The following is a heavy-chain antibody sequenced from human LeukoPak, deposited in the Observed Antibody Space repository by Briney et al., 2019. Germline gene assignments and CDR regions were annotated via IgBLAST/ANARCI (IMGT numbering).Heavy chain of an antibody. J-gene: IGHJ4*02. CDR3: ARTEVLWFGEPNFPYYFDY. D-gene: IGHD3-10*01. V-gene: IGHV3-7*03. CDR1: GFTFSSYW. Sequence: QRRGSLGLSCAASGFTFSSYWMSWVRQAPGKGLEWVANIKQDGSEKYYVDSVKGRFTISRDNAKNSLYLQMNSLRAEDTAVYYCARTEVLWFGEPNFPYYFDYWGQGTLVTVSS. CDR2: IKQDGSEK.